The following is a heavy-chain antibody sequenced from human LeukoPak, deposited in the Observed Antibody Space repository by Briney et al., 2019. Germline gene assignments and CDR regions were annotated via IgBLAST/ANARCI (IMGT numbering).Heavy chain of an antibody. V-gene: IGHV1-24*01. Sequence: ASVTVSCKVSGYTLTELSMHWVRQAPGKGLEWMGGFDPEDGETIYAQKFQGRVTMTEDTSTDTAYMELSSLRSEDTAVYYCASIRFLEWQRALDIWGQGTMVTVSS. CDR2: FDPEDGET. CDR3: ASIRFLEWQRALDI. J-gene: IGHJ3*02. D-gene: IGHD3-3*01. CDR1: GYTLTELS.